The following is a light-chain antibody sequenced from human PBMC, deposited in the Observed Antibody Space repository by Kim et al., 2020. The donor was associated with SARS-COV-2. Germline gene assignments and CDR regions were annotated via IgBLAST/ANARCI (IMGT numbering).Light chain of an antibody. CDR3: QQTYSNPPT. J-gene: IGKJ4*01. CDR2: AAS. Sequence: SASIGDRVTITCRTSQNIRTYLNWYQQRPGKAPKLLIYAASSLQSEVPSRFSGSGSGTDFTLTIASLQADDFATYYCQQTYSNPPTFGGRTKLEI. V-gene: IGKV1-39*01. CDR1: QNIRTY.